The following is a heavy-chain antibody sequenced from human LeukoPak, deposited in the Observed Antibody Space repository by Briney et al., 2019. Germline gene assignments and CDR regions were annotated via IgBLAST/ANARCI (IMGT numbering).Heavy chain of an antibody. V-gene: IGHV3-7*01. CDR1: GFTFSSYW. Sequence: AGGSLRLSCAASGFTFSSYWMSWVRQAPGKGLEWVANIKQDGSEKYYVDSVKGRFTITRDNAKNSLYLQMNSLRAEDTAVYYCARVDYGDYVRYWGQGTLVTVSS. CDR3: ARVDYGDYVRY. J-gene: IGHJ4*02. CDR2: IKQDGSEK. D-gene: IGHD4-17*01.